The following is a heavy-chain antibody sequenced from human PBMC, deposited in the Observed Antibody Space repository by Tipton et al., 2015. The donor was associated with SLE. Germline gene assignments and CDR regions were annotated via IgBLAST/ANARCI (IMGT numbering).Heavy chain of an antibody. J-gene: IGHJ6*02. CDR3: ARLGRITSYYFGMDV. V-gene: IGHV4-34*01. D-gene: IGHD7-27*01. CDR1: GGSFSGYY. CDR2: INHSGST. Sequence: TLSLTCAVYGGSFSGYYWSWIRQPPGKGLEWIGEINHSGSTNYNPSLKSRVTISVDTSKNQFSLKLSSVTAADTAVYYCARLGRITSYYFGMDVWGQGTTVTVSS.